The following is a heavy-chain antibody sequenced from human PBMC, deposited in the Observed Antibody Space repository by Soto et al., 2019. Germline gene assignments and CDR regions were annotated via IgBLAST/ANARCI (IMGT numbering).Heavy chain of an antibody. CDR1: GYSFTSYW. V-gene: IGHV5-51*01. Sequence: GESLKISFKGSGYSFTSYWIGWVPQMPGKGLEWMGIIYPGDSDTRYSPSFQGQVTISADKSISTAYLQWSSLKASDTAMYYCARFSNYVGYYYGMDVWGQGTTVTVSS. CDR3: ARFSNYVGYYYGMDV. D-gene: IGHD4-4*01. J-gene: IGHJ6*02. CDR2: IYPGDSDT.